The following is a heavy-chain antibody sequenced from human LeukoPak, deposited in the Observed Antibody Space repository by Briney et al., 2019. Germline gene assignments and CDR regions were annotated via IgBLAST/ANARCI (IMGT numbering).Heavy chain of an antibody. V-gene: IGHV1-69*04. CDR1: GGTFSSYA. D-gene: IGHD3-10*01. J-gene: IGHJ4*02. Sequence: SVKVSCKASGGTFSSYAISWVRQAPGQGLEWMGRIIPILGIANYAQKFQGRVTITADKSRSTAYMELRSLRSDDTAVYYRAREWGPGFDYWGQGTLVTVSS. CDR2: IIPILGIA. CDR3: AREWGPGFDY.